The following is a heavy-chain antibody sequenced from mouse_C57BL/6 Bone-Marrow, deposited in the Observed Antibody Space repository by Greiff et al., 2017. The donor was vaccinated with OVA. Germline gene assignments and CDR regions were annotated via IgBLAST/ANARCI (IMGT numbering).Heavy chain of an antibody. Sequence: QVQLQQPGAELVRPGSSVKLSCKASGYTFTSYWMDWVKQRPGQGLEWIGNIYPSDSETHYNQKFKDKATLTVDKSSSTAYMQLSSLTSEDSAVYYRARKDSSVSSFAYWGQGTLVTVSA. J-gene: IGHJ3*01. CDR3: ARKDSSVSSFAY. V-gene: IGHV1-61*01. CDR1: GYTFTSYW. CDR2: IYPSDSET. D-gene: IGHD3-2*02.